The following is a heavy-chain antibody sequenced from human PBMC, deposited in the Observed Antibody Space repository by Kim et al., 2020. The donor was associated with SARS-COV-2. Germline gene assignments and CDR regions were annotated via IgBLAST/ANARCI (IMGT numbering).Heavy chain of an antibody. CDR3: ARWSPVLTALDL. D-gene: IGHD2-21*02. J-gene: IGHJ5*02. Sequence: GGSLRLSCAASGFSFSNHEMAWVRQAPGKGLQWVSYISYTESDVIYADSVKGRFTISRDNAKNSLFLQMNSLTVEDAAIYYCARWSPVLTALDLWGHGALVTVSS. CDR2: ISYTESDV. V-gene: IGHV3-48*03. CDR1: GFSFSNHE.